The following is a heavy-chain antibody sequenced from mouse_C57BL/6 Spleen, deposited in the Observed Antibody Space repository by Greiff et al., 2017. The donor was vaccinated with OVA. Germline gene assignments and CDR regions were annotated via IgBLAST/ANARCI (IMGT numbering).Heavy chain of an antibody. V-gene: IGHV5-6*01. CDR2: ISSGGSYP. D-gene: IGHD2-2*01. Sequence: DVHLVESGGDLVKPGGSLKLSCAASGFTFSSYGMSWVRQTPDKRLEWVATISSGGSYPYYPDSVKGRFTISRDNAKNTLYLQMSSLKSEDTAMYYCARQSMVTTESAMDYWGQGTSVTVSS. CDR3: ARQSMVTTESAMDY. J-gene: IGHJ4*01. CDR1: GFTFSSYG.